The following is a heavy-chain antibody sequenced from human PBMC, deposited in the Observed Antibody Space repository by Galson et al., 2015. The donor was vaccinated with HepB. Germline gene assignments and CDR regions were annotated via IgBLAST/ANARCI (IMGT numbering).Heavy chain of an antibody. J-gene: IGHJ4*02. CDR3: TSDLGAAGRPLFNF. V-gene: IGHV3-15*01. Sequence: SLRLSCAASGFTFKNAWMGWVRQAPGKGLEWIGRIKSKADGGTTEYAAPVKGRFTISRDDSKITVFLQMNTLKSEDTALYYCTSDLGAAGRPLFNFWGQGTVVTVSS. CDR2: IKSKADGGTT. D-gene: IGHD6-13*01. CDR1: GFTFKNAW.